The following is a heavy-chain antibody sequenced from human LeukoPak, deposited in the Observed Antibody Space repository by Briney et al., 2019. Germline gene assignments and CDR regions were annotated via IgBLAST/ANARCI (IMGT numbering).Heavy chain of an antibody. Sequence: SETLSLTCAVYGGSFSGYYWSWIRQPPGKGLEWIGEINHSVSPNYTPSLQSRVTISVDTSKNQFSLKLSSVTAADTAVYYCASTVWGYFDYWGQGTLVTVSS. V-gene: IGHV4-34*01. CDR3: ASTVWGYFDY. D-gene: IGHD3-16*01. CDR1: GGSFSGYY. CDR2: INHSVSP. J-gene: IGHJ4*02.